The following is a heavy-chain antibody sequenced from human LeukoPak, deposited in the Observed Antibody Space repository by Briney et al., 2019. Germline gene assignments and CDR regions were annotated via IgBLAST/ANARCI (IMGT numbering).Heavy chain of an antibody. CDR2: IYYSGST. Sequence: SETLSLTCSFSIVSIKNYYWSWIRQPPGKGLEWIGYIYYSGSTNYNPSLKSRVTISVDTSKNQFSLKLSSVTAADTAVYYCARHDVDTAMALDYWGQGTLVTVSS. J-gene: IGHJ4*02. D-gene: IGHD5-18*01. CDR3: ARHDVDTAMALDY. CDR1: IVSIKNYY. V-gene: IGHV4-59*08.